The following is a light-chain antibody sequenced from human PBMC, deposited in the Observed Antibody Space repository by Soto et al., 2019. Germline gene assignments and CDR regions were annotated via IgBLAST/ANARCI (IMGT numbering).Light chain of an antibody. V-gene: IGKV4-1*01. CDR1: QSVLYSPNNKNS. J-gene: IGKJ1*01. CDR3: QQYYFTLGT. Sequence: DIVMTQSPDSLAVSLGERATINCKSSQSVLYSPNNKNSLAWYQQKPGQPPKLLIYWASTRESGVPDRFRGSGSGTDFPLTIPSLQAEDVAMYYCQQYYFTLGTFGQGTKVEIK. CDR2: WAS.